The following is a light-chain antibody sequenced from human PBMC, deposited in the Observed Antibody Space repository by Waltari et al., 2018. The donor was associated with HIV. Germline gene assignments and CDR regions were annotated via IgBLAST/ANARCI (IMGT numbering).Light chain of an antibody. Sequence: EIVLTQSPVTLSVSPGESAPLSCRASQNITSFLAWYQHKPGQAPRLLLYDAASRAAGIPGRFSGTGSGTDFTLTISSLEPEDLAVYYCQQRRKWPLTFGGGTKVEIK. J-gene: IGKJ4*01. V-gene: IGKV3-11*01. CDR2: DAA. CDR3: QQRRKWPLT. CDR1: QNITSF.